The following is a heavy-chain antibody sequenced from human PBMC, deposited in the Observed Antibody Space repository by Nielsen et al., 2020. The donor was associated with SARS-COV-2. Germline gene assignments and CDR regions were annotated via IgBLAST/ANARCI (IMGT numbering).Heavy chain of an antibody. V-gene: IGHV5-51*01. Sequence: GSLRLSCKGSGYSFTSYWIGWVRQMPGKGLEWMGIIYPGDSDTRYSPSFQGQVTISADKSISTAYLQWSSLKASDTAMYYCARRGSGWSYYFDYWGQGTLVTVSS. J-gene: IGHJ4*02. D-gene: IGHD6-19*01. CDR3: ARRGSGWSYYFDY. CDR2: IYPGDSDT. CDR1: GYSFTSYW.